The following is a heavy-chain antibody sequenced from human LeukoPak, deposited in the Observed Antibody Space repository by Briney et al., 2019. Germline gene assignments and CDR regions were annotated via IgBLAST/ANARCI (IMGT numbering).Heavy chain of an antibody. CDR2: IYHSGST. J-gene: IGHJ5*02. CDR3: ARRTHWFDP. V-gene: IGHV4-38-2*01. Sequence: QASETLSLTCAVSGYSISSGYYWGWIRQPPGKGLEWIGSIYHSGSTYYNPPLKSRVTISVDTSKNPFSLKLSSVTAADTAVYYCARRTHWFDPWGQGTLVTVSS. CDR1: GYSISSGYY.